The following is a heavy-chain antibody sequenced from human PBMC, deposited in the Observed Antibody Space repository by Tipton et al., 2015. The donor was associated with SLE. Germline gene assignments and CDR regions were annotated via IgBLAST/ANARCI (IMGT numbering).Heavy chain of an antibody. CDR1: GYSIRSSRDY. CDR2: IYYNGNT. V-gene: IGHV4-39*07. Sequence: TLSLTCNVSGYSIRSSRDYWGWIRQSPGKGLEWIGSIYYNGNTHYNPSLKSRVTISVDTSKNQFSLKLSSVTAADTAVYYCAMTEWELDWYFDLWGRGTLVTVSS. D-gene: IGHD1-26*01. J-gene: IGHJ2*01. CDR3: AMTEWELDWYFDL.